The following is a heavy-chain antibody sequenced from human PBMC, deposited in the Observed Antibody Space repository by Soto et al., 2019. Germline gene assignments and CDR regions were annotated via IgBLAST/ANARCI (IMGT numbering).Heavy chain of an antibody. CDR2: IYSGGYT. Sequence: EVQLVESGGGLIQPGGSLRLSCAVSGFTVSNNYMSWVRQAPGKGLEGVSVIYSGGYTAYGDSVKGRFTISRDNSKKTIYLQMKGLEADGPAVYYGATLRGGGGYWGQGTLVTVSS. D-gene: IGHD4-17*01. CDR1: GFTVSNNY. V-gene: IGHV3-53*01. J-gene: IGHJ4*02. CDR3: ATLRGGGGY.